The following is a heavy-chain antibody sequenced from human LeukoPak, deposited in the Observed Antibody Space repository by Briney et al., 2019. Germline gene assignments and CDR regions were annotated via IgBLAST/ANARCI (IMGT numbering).Heavy chain of an antibody. Sequence: GASVKVSCKASGYTFTSYYMHWVRQAPGQGLEWMEIINPSGGSTSYAQKFQGRVTMTRDTSTSTVYMELSSLRSEDTAVYYCARAPGDPTYGMDVWGQGTTVTVSS. V-gene: IGHV1-46*01. CDR1: GYTFTSYY. CDR3: ARAPGDPTYGMDV. CDR2: INPSGGST. J-gene: IGHJ6*02. D-gene: IGHD7-27*01.